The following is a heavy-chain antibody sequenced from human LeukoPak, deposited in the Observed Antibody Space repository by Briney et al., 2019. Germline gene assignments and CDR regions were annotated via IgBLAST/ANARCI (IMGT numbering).Heavy chain of an antibody. CDR2: IYHSGST. Sequence: SETLSLTCTVSGYSISSGYYWGWIRQPPGKGLEWIGSIYHSGSTYYNPSLKSRVTISVDTSKNQFSLKLSSVTAADTAVYYCARDVGDYGDYGNWFDPWGQGTLVTVS. V-gene: IGHV4-38-2*02. D-gene: IGHD4-17*01. J-gene: IGHJ5*02. CDR3: ARDVGDYGDYGNWFDP. CDR1: GYSISSGYY.